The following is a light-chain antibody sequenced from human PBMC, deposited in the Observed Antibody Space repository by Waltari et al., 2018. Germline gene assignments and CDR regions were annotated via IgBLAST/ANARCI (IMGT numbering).Light chain of an antibody. CDR3: AAWDDSLKGV. CDR2: SNN. Sequence: QSVLTPPPPASGTPGQRVTISCSGSSSSIGSKTVNWYQQLPGMAPKLLIYSNNQRPPGVPDRFSGSKSGTSASLAISGLQSEDEADYYCAAWDDSLKGVFGGGTKLTVL. V-gene: IGLV1-44*01. J-gene: IGLJ2*01. CDR1: SSSIGSKT.